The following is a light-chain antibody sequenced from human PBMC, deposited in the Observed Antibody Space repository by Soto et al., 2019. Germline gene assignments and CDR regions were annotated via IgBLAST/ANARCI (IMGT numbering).Light chain of an antibody. CDR1: QSVSSY. V-gene: IGKV3-11*01. Sequence: EIVLTQSPATLSLSPGERATLSCRASQSVSSYLAWYQQKPGQAPRLLIYDASNRATGIPARFSGSGSGTDFTLTISSLVPEDFALYYCQQRSNWPQITFGQGTRLEIK. CDR2: DAS. CDR3: QQRSNWPQIT. J-gene: IGKJ5*01.